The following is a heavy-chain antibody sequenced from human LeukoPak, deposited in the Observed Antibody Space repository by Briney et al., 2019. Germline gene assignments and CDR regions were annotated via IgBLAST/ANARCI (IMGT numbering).Heavy chain of an antibody. J-gene: IGHJ4*02. CDR2: INAGNGNT. CDR3: AREVGDGDLYFDY. CDR1: GYTFTSYA. V-gene: IGHV1-3*01. Sequence: ASVKVSFKASGYTFTSYAMHWVRQAPGQRLEWMGWINAGNGNTKYSQKFQGRVTITRDTSASTAYMELSSLRSEDTAVYYCAREVGDGDLYFDYWGQGTLVTVSS. D-gene: IGHD4-17*01.